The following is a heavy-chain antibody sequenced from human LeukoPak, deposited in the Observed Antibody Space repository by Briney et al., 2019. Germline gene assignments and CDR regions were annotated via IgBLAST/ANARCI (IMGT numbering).Heavy chain of an antibody. D-gene: IGHD1-26*01. J-gene: IGHJ3*02. V-gene: IGHV4-61*02. Sequence: SETLSLTCTVSGGSISSGSYYWSWIRQPAGKGLEWIGRIYTSGSTNYNPSLKSRVTISVDTSKNQFSLKLSSVTAADTAVYYCARDVPPLGHSGSYQGDAFDIWGQGTMVTVSS. CDR1: GGSISSGSYY. CDR2: IYTSGST. CDR3: ARDVPPLGHSGSYQGDAFDI.